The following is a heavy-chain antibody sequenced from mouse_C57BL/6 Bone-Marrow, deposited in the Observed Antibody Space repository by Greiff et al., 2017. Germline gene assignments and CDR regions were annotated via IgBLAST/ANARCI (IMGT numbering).Heavy chain of an antibody. CDR3: AIYGSSLYFDY. CDR2: INPNYGTT. CDR1: GYSFTDYN. D-gene: IGHD1-1*01. Sequence: EVKLMESGPELVKPGASVKISCKASGYSFTDYNMNWVKQSNGKSLEWIGVINPNYGTTSYNQKFKGKATLTVDQSSSTAYMQLNSLTSEDSAVYYCAIYGSSLYFDYWGQGTTLTVSS. J-gene: IGHJ2*01. V-gene: IGHV1-39*01.